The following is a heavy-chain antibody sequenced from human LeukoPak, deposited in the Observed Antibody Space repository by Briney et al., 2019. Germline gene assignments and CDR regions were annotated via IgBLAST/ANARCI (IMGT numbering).Heavy chain of an antibody. D-gene: IGHD5-18*01. CDR1: GYSFTNYY. CDR2: INPSGGGK. Sequence: ASVKVSCKASGYSFTNYYIHWVRQAPGQGLEWMGRINPSGGGKSYAQKFQGRVTMTRDMSTSTVYMELSSLRSEDTAVYFCARDQDSIGYGENLYWGQGILVTVSS. CDR3: ARDQDSIGYGENLY. J-gene: IGHJ4*02. V-gene: IGHV1-46*01.